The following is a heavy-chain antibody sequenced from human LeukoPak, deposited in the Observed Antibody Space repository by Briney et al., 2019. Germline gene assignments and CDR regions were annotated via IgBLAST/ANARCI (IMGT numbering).Heavy chain of an antibody. Sequence: GGSLRLSCAASGFTFSSYSMNWVRQAPGEGLEWVSSISSSSSYIYYADSVKGRFTISRDNAKNSLYLQMNSLRAEDTAVYYCARDPFEYSSSYPGDYWGQGTLVTVSS. CDR2: ISSSSSYI. CDR3: ARDPFEYSSSYPGDY. D-gene: IGHD6-6*01. CDR1: GFTFSSYS. J-gene: IGHJ4*02. V-gene: IGHV3-21*01.